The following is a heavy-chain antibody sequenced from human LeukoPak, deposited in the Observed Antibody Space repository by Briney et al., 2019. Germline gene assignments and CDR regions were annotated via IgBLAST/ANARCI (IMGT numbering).Heavy chain of an antibody. CDR1: GGSFSSYY. J-gene: IGHJ5*02. Sequence: SETLSLTCAVYGGSFSSYYWSWIRQPPGKGLEWIGYIYYSGSTNYNPSLKSRVTISVDTSKKQFSLKLSSVTAADTAVYYCARGWGSLDWFDPWGQGTLVTVSS. CDR3: ARGWGSLDWFDP. D-gene: IGHD1-1*01. CDR2: IYYSGST. V-gene: IGHV4-59*01.